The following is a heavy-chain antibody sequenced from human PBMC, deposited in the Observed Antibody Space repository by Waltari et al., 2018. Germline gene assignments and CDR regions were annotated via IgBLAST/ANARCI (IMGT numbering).Heavy chain of an antibody. J-gene: IGHJ4*02. CDR2: LYTSGST. Sequence: QVRLQESGPGLVKPSQTLSLTCTVSGGSISSGSSSWSWIRQPAGKGREWIGYLYTSGSTNDNPSRKSRVTISVDTSKNQCSLKLSSVTAADTAVYYCARDFARGGSGYWGQGTLVTVSS. CDR3: ARDFARGGSGY. D-gene: IGHD5-12*01. V-gene: IGHV4-61*09. CDR1: GGSISSGSSS.